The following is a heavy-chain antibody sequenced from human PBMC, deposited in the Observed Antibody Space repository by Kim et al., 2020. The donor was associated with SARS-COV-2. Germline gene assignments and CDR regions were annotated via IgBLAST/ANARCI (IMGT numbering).Heavy chain of an antibody. J-gene: IGHJ3*02. CDR3: ARARVLLWFGELAGNAFDI. CDR2: IYYSGST. V-gene: IGHV4-61*01. CDR1: GGSVSSGSYY. D-gene: IGHD3-10*01. Sequence: SETLSLTCTVSGGSVSSGSYYWSWIRQPPGKGLEWIGYIYYSGSTNYNPSLKSRVTISVDTSKNQFSLKLSSVTAADTAVYYCARARVLLWFGELAGNAFDIWGQGTMVTVSS.